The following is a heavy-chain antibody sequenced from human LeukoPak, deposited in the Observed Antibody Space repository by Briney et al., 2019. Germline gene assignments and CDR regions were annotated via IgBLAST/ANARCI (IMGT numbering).Heavy chain of an antibody. CDR1: GGSISSGDYY. J-gene: IGHJ3*02. V-gene: IGHV4-30-4*01. CDR2: IYYSGST. D-gene: IGHD2-2*01. Sequence: SETLSLTCTVSGGSISSGDYYWSWIRQPPGKGLEWIGYIYYSGSTYYNPSLKSRVTISVDTSKNQFSLKLSSVTAADTAVYYCARYKGRYCSSTSCPSDAFDIWGKGTMVTVSS. CDR3: ARYKGRYCSSTSCPSDAFDI.